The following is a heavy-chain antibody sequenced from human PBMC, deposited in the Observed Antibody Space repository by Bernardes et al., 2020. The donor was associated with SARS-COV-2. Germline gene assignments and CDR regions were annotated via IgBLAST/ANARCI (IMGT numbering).Heavy chain of an antibody. CDR3: ATESRSSSSEWYFDL. CDR1: GYTFTDFY. J-gene: IGHJ2*01. D-gene: IGHD6-6*01. CDR2: INSHSGST. Sequence: ASVKVSCRASGYTFTDFYMHWVRQAPGQGLEWMGWINSHSGSTNYAQKFQGRVTMTRDTSISTAYMELSRLSSVTAADTAVYYCATESRSSSSEWYFDLWGRGTLVTVSS. V-gene: IGHV1-2*02.